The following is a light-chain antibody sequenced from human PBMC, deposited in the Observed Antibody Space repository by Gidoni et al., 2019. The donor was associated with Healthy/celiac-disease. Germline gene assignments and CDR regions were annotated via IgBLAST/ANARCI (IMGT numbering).Light chain of an antibody. CDR2: GAS. J-gene: IGKJ1*01. CDR1: QCVSSN. Sequence: EIVLTQPPATLSVSPGERATLSCRASQCVSSNLAWYQQKPGQAPRLLIYGASTRANGIPARFSGSGSVTEFTLTISSLQSEDFAFYYCQQYNNWPPWTFGQGTKVEIK. CDR3: QQYNNWPPWT. V-gene: IGKV3-15*01.